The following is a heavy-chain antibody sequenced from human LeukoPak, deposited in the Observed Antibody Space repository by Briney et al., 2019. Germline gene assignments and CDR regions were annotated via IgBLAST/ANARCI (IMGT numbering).Heavy chain of an antibody. D-gene: IGHD3-10*01. V-gene: IGHV4-38-2*02. CDR2: IYPTGST. J-gene: IGHJ4*02. CDR1: GYSISSGYY. Sequence: SETLSLTCTVSGYSISSGYYWGWIRQPPVKGLEWIGNIYPTGSTYYNPSLKSRVTMSVDTSKNQFSLRLSSVTAADTAVYYCARGRYGSGSYYLDYWGQETLVTVSS. CDR3: ARGRYGSGSYYLDY.